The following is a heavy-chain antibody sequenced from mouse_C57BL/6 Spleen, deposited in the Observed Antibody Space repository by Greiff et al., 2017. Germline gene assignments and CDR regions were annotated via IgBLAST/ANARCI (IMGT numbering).Heavy chain of an antibody. D-gene: IGHD2-1*01. CDR2: INPSNGGT. V-gene: IGHV1-53*01. CDR3: ARGYGYGKGSYWYFDV. CDR1: GYTFTSYW. Sequence: QVQLQQPGTELVKPGASVTLSCKASGYTFTSYWMHWVKQRPGQGLEWIGNINPSNGGTNYNEKFKSKATLTVDKSSSTAFMQLSRLTSEDSAVYYCARGYGYGKGSYWYFDVWGTGTTVTVSS. J-gene: IGHJ1*03.